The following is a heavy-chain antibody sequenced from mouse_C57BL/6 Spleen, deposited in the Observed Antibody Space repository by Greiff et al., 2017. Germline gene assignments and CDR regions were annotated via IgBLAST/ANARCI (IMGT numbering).Heavy chain of an antibody. V-gene: IGHV5-12*01. D-gene: IGHD1-1*01. CDR1: GFTFSDYY. Sequence: EVKLMESGGGLVQPGGSLKLSCAASGFTFSDYYMYWVRQTPEKRLEWVAYISNGGGSTYYPDTVKGRFTISRDNAKNTLYLQMSRLKSEDTAMYYCARRFYGSSYSYFDVWGTGTTVTVSS. CDR3: ARRFYGSSYSYFDV. J-gene: IGHJ1*03. CDR2: ISNGGGST.